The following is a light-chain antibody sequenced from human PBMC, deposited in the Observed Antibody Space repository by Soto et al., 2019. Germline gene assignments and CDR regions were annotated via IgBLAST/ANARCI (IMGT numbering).Light chain of an antibody. CDR1: SSDVGGYNY. Sequence: QSALTQPASVSGSPGQSITISCTGTSSDVGGYNYVSWYQQHPGKAPKLMIYDVSNRPSGVYNRFSGSKSGNTASLTISGRQAEDEADYYCSSYTSSSTLVFGGGTKLTVL. J-gene: IGLJ2*01. CDR2: DVS. CDR3: SSYTSSSTLV. V-gene: IGLV2-14*01.